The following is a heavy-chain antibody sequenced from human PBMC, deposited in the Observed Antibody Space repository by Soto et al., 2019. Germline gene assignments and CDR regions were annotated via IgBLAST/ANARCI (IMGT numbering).Heavy chain of an antibody. CDR2: MNPNSGNT. CDR3: ARRGRLVRLFDY. J-gene: IGHJ4*02. V-gene: IGHV1-8*01. CDR1: GYTFTSYE. D-gene: IGHD6-19*01. Sequence: HVQVVQSGAELKKPGASVKVSCKASGYTFTSYESNWVRQATGQRLEWMGWMNPNSGNTGYAQKFQGSVTMTRNTSISTAYMELSSLRSEDTAVYYCARRGRLVRLFDYWGQCTLVTVSS.